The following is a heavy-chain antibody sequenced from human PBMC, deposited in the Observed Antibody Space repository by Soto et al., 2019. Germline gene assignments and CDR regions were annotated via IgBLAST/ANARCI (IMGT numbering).Heavy chain of an antibody. CDR3: ASGFYDSSGYYEDAFDI. J-gene: IGHJ3*02. CDR2: MNPNSGNT. D-gene: IGHD3-22*01. CDR1: GYTFPSYD. V-gene: IGHV1-8*01. Sequence: ASVKVSCKASGYTFPSYDINWVRQATGQGLEWMGWMNPNSGNTGYAQKFQGRVTMTRNTSISTAYMELSSLRSEDTAVYYCASGFYDSSGYYEDAFDIWRHGVXVTVSS.